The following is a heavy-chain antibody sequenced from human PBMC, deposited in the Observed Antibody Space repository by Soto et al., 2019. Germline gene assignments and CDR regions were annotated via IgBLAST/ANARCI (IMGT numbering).Heavy chain of an antibody. J-gene: IGHJ6*02. CDR3: ARDHWELLWNYYYGMDV. Sequence: PGGSLRLSCAASGFTFSDYYMSWIRQAPGKGLEWVSYISSSSSYTNYADSVKGRFTISRDNAKNTLYLQMNSLRAEDTAVYYFARDHWELLWNYYYGMDVWGQGTTVTVSS. CDR2: ISSSSSYT. V-gene: IGHV3-11*06. D-gene: IGHD1-26*01. CDR1: GFTFSDYY.